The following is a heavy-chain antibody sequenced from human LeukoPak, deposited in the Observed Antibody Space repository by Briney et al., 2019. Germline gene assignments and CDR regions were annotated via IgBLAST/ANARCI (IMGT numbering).Heavy chain of an antibody. V-gene: IGHV4-4*07. CDR2: IYTSGGT. CDR3: ARGGYCSGGSCPHFDY. Sequence: SETLSLTCTVSGGSISSYYWSWIRQPAGKGLEWIGRIYTSGGTNYNPSLKSRVTMSVDTSKNQFSLKLSSVTAADTAVYYCARGGYCSGGSCPHFDYWGQGTLVTVSS. D-gene: IGHD2-15*01. J-gene: IGHJ4*02. CDR1: GGSISSYY.